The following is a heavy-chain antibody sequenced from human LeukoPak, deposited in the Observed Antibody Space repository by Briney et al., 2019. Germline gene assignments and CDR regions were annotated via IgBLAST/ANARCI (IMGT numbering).Heavy chain of an antibody. CDR2: IIPIFGTA. CDR1: GGTFSSYA. V-gene: IGHV1-69*05. CDR3: ARQLVRTGFDP. D-gene: IGHD3-10*01. J-gene: IGHJ5*02. Sequence: ASVKVSRKASGGTFSSYAISWVRQAPGQGLEWMGGIIPIFGTANYAQKFQGRVTITTDESTSTAYMELSSLRSEDTAVYYCARQLVRTGFDPWGQGTLVTVSS.